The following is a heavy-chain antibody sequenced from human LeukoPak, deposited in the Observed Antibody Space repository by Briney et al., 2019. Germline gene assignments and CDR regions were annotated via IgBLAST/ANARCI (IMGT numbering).Heavy chain of an antibody. CDR1: GGSISSGSYY. V-gene: IGHV4-61*02. CDR3: AGLIRPGWFDP. J-gene: IGHJ5*02. D-gene: IGHD1-14*01. CDR2: IYTSGST. Sequence: SETLSLTCTVSGGSISSGSYYWSWIRQPAGKGLEWIGRIYTSGSTNYNPSLKSRVTISVDTSKNQFSLKLSSVTAADTAVYYCAGLIRPGWFDPWGQGTLVTVSS.